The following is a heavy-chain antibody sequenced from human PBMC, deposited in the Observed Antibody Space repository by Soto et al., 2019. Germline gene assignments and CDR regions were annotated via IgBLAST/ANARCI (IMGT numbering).Heavy chain of an antibody. CDR2: IDTRGDT. J-gene: IGHJ4*02. CDR1: GFTFSRYD. Sequence: EVHLVESGGGLVQPGGSLRLSCAASGFTFSRYDMHWVRQPTGKGLEWVSGIDTRGDTYYPGSVKGRFTVSREDAKHSLYLQMNFLTAGDTAVYYCARLAKDCSGGSCYSTPDYWGQGTLVTVSS. D-gene: IGHD2-15*01. CDR3: ARLAKDCSGGSCYSTPDY. V-gene: IGHV3-13*01.